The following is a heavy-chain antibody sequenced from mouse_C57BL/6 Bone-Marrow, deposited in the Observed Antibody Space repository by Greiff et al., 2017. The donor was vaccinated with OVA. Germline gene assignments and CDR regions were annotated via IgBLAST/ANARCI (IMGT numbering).Heavy chain of an antibody. D-gene: IGHD1-1*01. CDR2: ISSGGSYT. J-gene: IGHJ4*01. Sequence: EVMLVESGGDLVKPGGSLKLSCAASGFTFSSYGMSWVRQTPDKRLEWVATISSGGSYTYYPDSVKGRFTISRDNAKNTLYLQMSSLKSEDTAMYYCARETTVVPDYWGQGTSVTVSS. V-gene: IGHV5-6*01. CDR1: GFTFSSYG. CDR3: ARETTVVPDY.